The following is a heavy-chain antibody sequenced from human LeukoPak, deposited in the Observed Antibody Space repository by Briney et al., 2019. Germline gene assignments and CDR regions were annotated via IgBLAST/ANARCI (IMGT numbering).Heavy chain of an antibody. CDR1: GYTLTELS. D-gene: IGHD3-10*01. Sequence: GASVKVSCKVSGYTLTELSMHWVRQAPGKGLEWMGGFDPEDGETIYAQKFQGRVTMTEDTSTDTAYMELSSLGSEDTAVYYCATWAYYYGSGPRGYYFDYWGQGTLVTVSS. CDR3: ATWAYYYGSGPRGYYFDY. V-gene: IGHV1-24*01. CDR2: FDPEDGET. J-gene: IGHJ4*02.